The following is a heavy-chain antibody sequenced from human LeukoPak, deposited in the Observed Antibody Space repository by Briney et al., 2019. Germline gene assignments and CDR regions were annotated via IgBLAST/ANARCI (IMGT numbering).Heavy chain of an antibody. CDR3: AKMGYDSSGYYYVLGYFQH. V-gene: IGHV3-21*04. CDR2: ISSSSSYI. D-gene: IGHD3-22*01. J-gene: IGHJ1*01. Sequence: GGSLRLSCAASGFTFSSYSMNWVRQAPGKGLEWVSSISSSSSYIYYADSVKGRFTISRDNAKNSLYLQMNSLRAEDTAVYYCAKMGYDSSGYYYVLGYFQHWGQGTLVTVSS. CDR1: GFTFSSYS.